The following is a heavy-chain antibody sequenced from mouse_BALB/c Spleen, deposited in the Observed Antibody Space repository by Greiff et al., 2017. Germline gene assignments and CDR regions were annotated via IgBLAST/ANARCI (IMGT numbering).Heavy chain of an antibody. J-gene: IGHJ3*01. CDR1: GYTFTDYN. CDR2: IYPYNGGT. CDR3: ARGGGFAY. V-gene: IGHV1S29*02. Sequence: VQLQQPGAELVKPGASVKISCKASGYTFTDYNMHWVKQSHGKSLEWIGYIYPYNGGTGYNQKFKSKATLTVDNSSSTAYMELRSLTSEDSAVYYCARGGGFAYWGQGTLVTVSA.